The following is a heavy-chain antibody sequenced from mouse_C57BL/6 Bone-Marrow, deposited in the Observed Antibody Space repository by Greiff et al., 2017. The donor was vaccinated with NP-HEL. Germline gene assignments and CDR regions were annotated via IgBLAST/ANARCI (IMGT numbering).Heavy chain of an antibody. V-gene: IGHV2-5*01. CDR2: IWRGGST. D-gene: IGHD1-1*01. Sequence: QVQLKESGPGLAQPSQSLSLPCTVSGFSLTSYGVHWVRQSPGKGLEWLGVIWRGGSTAYNTAFMSRLSITKDNSKSQVFLKMSSLQADDTAIYYCAKGGRSSHDWYFDVWGTGTTVTVSS. J-gene: IGHJ1*03. CDR1: GFSLTSYG. CDR3: AKGGRSSHDWYFDV.